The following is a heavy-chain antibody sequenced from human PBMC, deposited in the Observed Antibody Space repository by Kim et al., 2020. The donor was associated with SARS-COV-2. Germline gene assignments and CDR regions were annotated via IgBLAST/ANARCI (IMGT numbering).Heavy chain of an antibody. CDR2: ISSSSSYT. CDR3: ARSGEEVSSGWDPYFDY. V-gene: IGHV3-11*03. CDR1: GFTFSDYY. Sequence: GGSLRLSCAASGFTFSDYYMSWIRQAPGKGLEWVSYISSSSSYTNYADSVKGRFTISRDNAKNSLYLQMNSLRAEDTAVYYCARSGEEVSSGWDPYFDYWGQGTLVTVSS. J-gene: IGHJ4*02. D-gene: IGHD6-19*01.